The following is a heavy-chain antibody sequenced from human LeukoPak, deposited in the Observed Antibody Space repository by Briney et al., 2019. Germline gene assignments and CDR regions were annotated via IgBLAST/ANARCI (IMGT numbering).Heavy chain of an antibody. CDR2: IYYSGST. CDR3: ARDRVVPAAIIYYYYGMDV. Sequence: SETLSLTCTVSGDSISSSTYYWGWIRQPPGEGLEWIGYIYYSGSTNYNPSLKSRVTISVDTSKNQFSLKLSSVTAADTAVYYCARDRVVPAAIIYYYYGMDVWGQGTTVTVSS. V-gene: IGHV4-61*01. CDR1: GDSISSSTYY. J-gene: IGHJ6*02. D-gene: IGHD2-2*01.